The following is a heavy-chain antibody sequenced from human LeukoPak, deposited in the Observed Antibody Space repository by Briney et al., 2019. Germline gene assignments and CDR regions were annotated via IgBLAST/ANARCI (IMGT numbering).Heavy chain of an antibody. CDR1: GFTLSSFG. Sequence: PGGSLRLSCAASGFTLSSFGMSWVRQAPGKGLEWVSGISSTGNTYYADSGKGRFTMSRDKSKNTLHLQMNSLRAEDTAIYYCAKDRNSYYFDYWGQGTLVTVSS. J-gene: IGHJ4*02. V-gene: IGHV3-23*01. CDR2: ISSTGNT. CDR3: AKDRNSYYFDY. D-gene: IGHD1-14*01.